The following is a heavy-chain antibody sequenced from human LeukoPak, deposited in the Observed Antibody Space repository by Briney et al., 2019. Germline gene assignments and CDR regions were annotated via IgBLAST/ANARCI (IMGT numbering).Heavy chain of an antibody. Sequence: ASVKVSCKASGYTFTSYYMHWVRQAPGQGLEWMGIINPSGGSTSYAQKFQGRVTMTRDMSTSTVYMELSSPRSEDTAVYYCARALRPTKPAAALRDWGQGTLVTVSS. CDR3: ARALRPTKPAAALRD. D-gene: IGHD2-2*01. CDR1: GYTFTSYY. CDR2: INPSGGST. J-gene: IGHJ4*02. V-gene: IGHV1-46*01.